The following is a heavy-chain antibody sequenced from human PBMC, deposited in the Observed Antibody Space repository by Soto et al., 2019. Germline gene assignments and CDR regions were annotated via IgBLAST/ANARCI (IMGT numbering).Heavy chain of an antibody. J-gene: IGHJ3*02. V-gene: IGHV4-30-2*01. Sequence: SETLSLTCAVSGGSISSGGYSWSWIRQPPGKGLEWIGYIYHSGSTYYNPSLKSRVTISVDRSKNQFSLKLSSVTAADTAVYYCARAATGWGNAFDIWGQGTMVTVSS. CDR2: IYHSGST. D-gene: IGHD2-15*01. CDR3: ARAATGWGNAFDI. CDR1: GGSISSGGYS.